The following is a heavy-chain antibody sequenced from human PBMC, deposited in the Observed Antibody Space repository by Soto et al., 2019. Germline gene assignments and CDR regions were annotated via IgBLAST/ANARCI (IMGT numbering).Heavy chain of an antibody. D-gene: IGHD1-26*01. V-gene: IGHV1-2*04. Sequence: SXKVSFKASGYTXTRYYMDLVRQAPGQGLEWMGWINPNSGGTNYAQKFQGWVTMTRETSISTAYMELSRLRSDDTAVYYCARDASVGGMDVWGQGTTVTVSS. J-gene: IGHJ6*02. CDR1: GYTXTRYY. CDR3: ARDASVGGMDV. CDR2: INPNSGGT.